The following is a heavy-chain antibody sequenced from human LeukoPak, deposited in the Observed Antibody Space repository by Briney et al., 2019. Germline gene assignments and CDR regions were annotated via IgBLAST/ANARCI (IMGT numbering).Heavy chain of an antibody. CDR3: ARMGYCSSTSCYRFDP. V-gene: IGHV4-39*01. J-gene: IGHJ5*02. Sequence: GSLRLSCAASGITASSYAMTWVRQAPGKGLEWIGSIYYSGSTYYNPSLKSRVTISVDTSKNQFSLKLSSVTAADTAVYYCARMGYCSSTSCYRFDPWGQGTLVTVSS. D-gene: IGHD2-2*01. CDR1: GITASSYA. CDR2: IYYSGST.